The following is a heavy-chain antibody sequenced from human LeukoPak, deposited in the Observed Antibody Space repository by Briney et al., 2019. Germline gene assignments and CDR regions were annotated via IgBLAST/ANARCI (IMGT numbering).Heavy chain of an antibody. CDR3: VNYCSGGSCYSAGDY. CDR2: ISSSSTYI. D-gene: IGHD2-15*01. V-gene: IGHV3-21*01. J-gene: IGHJ4*02. CDR1: GFTFRSYS. Sequence: PGGSLRLSCAASGFTFRSYSMNWVRQAPGKGLEGVSSISSSSTYIYYADSVKGRFTISRDNAKNSLYLQMNSLRAEDTAVYYCVNYCSGGSCYSAGDYWGQGTLVTVSS.